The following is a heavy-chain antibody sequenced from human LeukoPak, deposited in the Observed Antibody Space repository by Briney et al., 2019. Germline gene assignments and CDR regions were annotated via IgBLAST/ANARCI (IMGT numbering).Heavy chain of an antibody. Sequence: AGGSLRLSCAASGFTFSNYAMNWVRQAPGKGLEWVSGISGSGVSIYYADSVKGRFTISRDNSKNTLYLQMNSLRAEDTAVYYCARGGSYLSAFDIWGQGTMVTVSS. D-gene: IGHD1-26*01. CDR2: ISGSGVSI. V-gene: IGHV3-23*01. J-gene: IGHJ3*02. CDR1: GFTFSNYA. CDR3: ARGGSYLSAFDI.